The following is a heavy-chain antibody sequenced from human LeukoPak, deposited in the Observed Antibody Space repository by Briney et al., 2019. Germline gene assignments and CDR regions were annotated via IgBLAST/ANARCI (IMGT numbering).Heavy chain of an antibody. CDR3: ARRDQPRRITMIVVVRGRWFDP. J-gene: IGHJ5*02. V-gene: IGHV4-39*01. D-gene: IGHD3-22*01. CDR1: GGSISSSSYY. CDR2: IYYSGST. Sequence: PSETLSLTCTVSGGSISSSSYYWGWIRQPPGKGLEWIGSIYYSGSTYYNPSLKSRVTISVDTSKNQFSLKLSSVTAADTAVYYCARRDQPRRITMIVVVRGRWFDPWGQGTLVTVSS.